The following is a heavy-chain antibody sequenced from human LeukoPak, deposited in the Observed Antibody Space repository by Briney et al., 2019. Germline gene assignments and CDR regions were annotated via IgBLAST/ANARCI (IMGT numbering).Heavy chain of an antibody. J-gene: IGHJ4*02. CDR3: ARLPYYYDSSGYRDY. CDR2: IYYSGST. Sequence: SETLSLTCTVSGGSISSYYWSWIRQPPGKGLEWIGYIYYSGSTDYNPSLKSRVTISVDTSKNQFSLKLSSVTAADTAVYYCARLPYYYDSSGYRDYWGQGTLVTVSS. D-gene: IGHD3-22*01. CDR1: GGSISSYY. V-gene: IGHV4-59*08.